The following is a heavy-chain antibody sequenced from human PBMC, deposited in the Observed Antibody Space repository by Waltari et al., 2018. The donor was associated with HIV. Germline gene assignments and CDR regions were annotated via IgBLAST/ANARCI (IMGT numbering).Heavy chain of an antibody. V-gene: IGHV1-18*01. D-gene: IGHD1-1*01. CDR2: ISARNGKK. J-gene: IGHJ4*02. Sequence: QIPLVQSGLEVKEPGASVRVPCKASGTNFVNSVIAWVRPAPGQGLEWMGWISARNGKKVYSQKFQGRVTMTTDTSSTTFYLDLRSLTSDDTAVYFCAREVENLYVFDDWGQGTLVAVSS. CDR1: GTNFVNSV. CDR3: AREVENLYVFDD.